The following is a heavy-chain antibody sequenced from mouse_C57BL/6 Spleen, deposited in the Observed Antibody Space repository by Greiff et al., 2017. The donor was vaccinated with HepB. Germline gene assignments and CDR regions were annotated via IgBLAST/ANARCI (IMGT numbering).Heavy chain of an antibody. CDR3: ARRSLLSMDY. CDR1: GYTFTSYW. J-gene: IGHJ4*01. CDR2: IHPNSGST. Sequence: QVQLQQPGAELVKPGASVKLSCKASGYTFTSYWMHWVKQRPGQGLEWIGMIHPNSGSTNYNEKFKSKATLTVDKSSSTDYMQLSSLTSEDSAVYYCARRSLLSMDYWGQGTSVTVSS. V-gene: IGHV1-64*01. D-gene: IGHD2-10*01.